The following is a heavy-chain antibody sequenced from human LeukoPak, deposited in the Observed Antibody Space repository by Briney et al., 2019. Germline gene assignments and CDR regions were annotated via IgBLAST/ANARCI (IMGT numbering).Heavy chain of an antibody. CDR1: GFTFSSYS. D-gene: IGHD3-3*01. CDR3: ARDLARYYDFWSGSAGWFDP. V-gene: IGHV3-48*01. J-gene: IGHJ5*02. CDR2: ISSSSSTI. Sequence: GGSLRLSCAASGFTFSSYSMNWVRQAPGKGLEWVSYISSSSSTIYYADSVKGRFTISRDNAKNSLYLQMNSLRAEDTAVYYCARDLARYYDFWSGSAGWFDPWGQGTLDTVSS.